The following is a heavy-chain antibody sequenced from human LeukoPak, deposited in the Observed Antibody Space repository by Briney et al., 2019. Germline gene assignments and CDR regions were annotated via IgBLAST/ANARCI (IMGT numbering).Heavy chain of an antibody. Sequence: SVKVSCKASGGTFSNYAISWVRQAPGQGLEWMGRIIPILGIANYAQKFQGRVTITADKSTSTAYMELSSLRSEDTAVYYCARRLGSSCYYGLFWGQGTLVTVSS. V-gene: IGHV1-69*04. CDR1: GGTFSNYA. CDR3: ARRLGSSCYYGLF. J-gene: IGHJ4*02. D-gene: IGHD3-22*01. CDR2: IIPILGIA.